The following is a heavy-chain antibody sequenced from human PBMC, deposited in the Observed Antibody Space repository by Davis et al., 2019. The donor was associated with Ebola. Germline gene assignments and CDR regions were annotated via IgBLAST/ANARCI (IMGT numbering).Heavy chain of an antibody. CDR2: IYYSGST. V-gene: IGHV4-59*01. CDR1: GGSISSYY. Sequence: SETLSLTCTVSGGSISSYYWSWIRQPPGKGLEWIGYIYYSGSTNYNPSLKSRVTITVDTSKNQFSLKLSSVTAADTAVYYCAKFIFSVPAARAYFDYWGQGTLVTVSS. J-gene: IGHJ4*02. D-gene: IGHD2-2*01. CDR3: AKFIFSVPAARAYFDY.